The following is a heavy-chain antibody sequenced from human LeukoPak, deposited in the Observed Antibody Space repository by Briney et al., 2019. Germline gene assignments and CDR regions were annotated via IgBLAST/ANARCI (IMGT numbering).Heavy chain of an antibody. D-gene: IGHD6-19*01. Sequence: GASVKVSCKASGYTFTSYGISWVRQAPGQGLEWMGWISAYNGNTNYAQKLQGRVTMTTDTSTSTAYMKLRSLRSDDTAVYYCARDMNQWLAGALGYWGQGTLVTVSS. CDR1: GYTFTSYG. CDR2: ISAYNGNT. J-gene: IGHJ4*02. V-gene: IGHV1-18*01. CDR3: ARDMNQWLAGALGY.